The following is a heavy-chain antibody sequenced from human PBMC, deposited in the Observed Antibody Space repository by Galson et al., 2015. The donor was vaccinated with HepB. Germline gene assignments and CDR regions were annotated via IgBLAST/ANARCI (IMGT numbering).Heavy chain of an antibody. D-gene: IGHD2-2*01. CDR3: AKSCSTSCLDY. V-gene: IGHV3-30*18. CDR1: GFTFSSYG. CDR2: ISYDGSNK. J-gene: IGHJ4*02. Sequence: SLRLSCAASGFTFSSYGMHWVRQAPGKGLEWVAVISYDGSNKYYADSVKGRFTISRDNSKNTLYLQMNSLRAEDTAVYYCAKSCSTSCLDYWGQGTLVTVSS.